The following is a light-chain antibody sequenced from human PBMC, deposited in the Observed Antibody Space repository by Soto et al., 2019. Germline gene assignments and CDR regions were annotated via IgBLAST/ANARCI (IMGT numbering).Light chain of an antibody. CDR1: QSVTTR. CDR2: GAS. V-gene: IGKV3-20*01. CDR3: QQYGGSPIT. J-gene: IGKJ5*01. Sequence: EIVFTQSPCTLSLSPGETASLSCRASQSVTTRLAWYQHKPGQAPRLLMSGASSRASGVPVRFSGSGSGTDFTLTISRLEPEDFALYYCQQYGGSPITFGLGTRREIK.